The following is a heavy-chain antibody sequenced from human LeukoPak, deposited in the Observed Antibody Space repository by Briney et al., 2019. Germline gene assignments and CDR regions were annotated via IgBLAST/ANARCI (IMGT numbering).Heavy chain of an antibody. J-gene: IGHJ4*02. CDR1: GFTFSSYA. D-gene: IGHD3-10*01. CDR3: AKVKKYSYYYGSGTASPFDY. V-gene: IGHV3-23*01. Sequence: GGSLRLSCAASGFTFSSYAMSWVRQAPGKGLEWVSAISGIGGSTFYTDSVKGRLTISRATSKNTLYLQMNSLRAEDTAVYYCAKVKKYSYYYGSGTASPFDYWGQGTLVTVSS. CDR2: ISGIGGST.